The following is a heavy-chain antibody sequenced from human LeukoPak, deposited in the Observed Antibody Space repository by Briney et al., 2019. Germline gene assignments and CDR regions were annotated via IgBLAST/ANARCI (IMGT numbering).Heavy chain of an antibody. CDR2: IYPGDSDT. V-gene: IGHV5-51*01. CDR1: GYGLTSYW. Sequence: GVSRQISCQGSGYGLTSYWIGWARPMPGKGLEWMGTIYPGDSDTRYCPYFQGQVTISADKSISTAYLQWSSLKASATAMYYCARSPPHGKTTFGGYYYYYMDVWGKGTTVTVSS. D-gene: IGHD3-10*02. J-gene: IGHJ6*03. CDR3: ARSPPHGKTTFGGYYYYYMDV.